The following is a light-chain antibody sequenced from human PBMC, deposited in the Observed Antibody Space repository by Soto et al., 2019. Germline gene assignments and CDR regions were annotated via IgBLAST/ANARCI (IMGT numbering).Light chain of an antibody. CDR2: DAS. J-gene: IGKJ1*01. CDR3: QQRSNWPLWT. Sequence: EIVLTQSPANLSLSPGERATLSCRASQIVSSYLAWYQQKPGQAPRLLIYDASNRATGIPAGFSGSGSGTDFTLTISSLEPEDYAVYYCQQRSNWPLWTFGQGTKVEIK. CDR1: QIVSSY. V-gene: IGKV3-11*01.